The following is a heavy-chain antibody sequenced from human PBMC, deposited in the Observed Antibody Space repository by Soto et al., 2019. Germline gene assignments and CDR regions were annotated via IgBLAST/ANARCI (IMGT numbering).Heavy chain of an antibody. CDR1: GFTFSSYG. J-gene: IGHJ4*02. CDR3: DSSGSFDY. CDR2: IGGSGGTT. V-gene: IGHV3-23*01. Sequence: PWGSLRLSCAASGFTFSSYGMSWVRQAPGKGLEWVSAIGGSGGTTYYADSVKGRFTISRDNSKNMLYLQMNSLRADDTALYYYDSSGSFDYWGQGTLVTVSS. D-gene: IGHD3-22*01.